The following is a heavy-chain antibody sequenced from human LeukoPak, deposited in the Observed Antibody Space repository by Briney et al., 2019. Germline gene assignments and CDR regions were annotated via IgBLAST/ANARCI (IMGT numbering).Heavy chain of an antibody. Sequence: GGSLRLSCAASGFTFSDYYMGWIRQAPGKGLEGISYITNNGGAMFYADSLKGRLTIFRDNAKKSLYLQMNSLRPDDTALYYCARALADSRGYCLGFDYWGQGTPVTVSS. CDR1: GFTFSDYY. D-gene: IGHD3-22*01. J-gene: IGHJ4*02. V-gene: IGHV3-11*04. CDR3: ARALADSRGYCLGFDY. CDR2: ITNNGGAM.